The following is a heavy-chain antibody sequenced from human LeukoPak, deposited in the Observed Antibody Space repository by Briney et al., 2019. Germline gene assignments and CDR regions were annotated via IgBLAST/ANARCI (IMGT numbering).Heavy chain of an antibody. J-gene: IGHJ5*02. CDR2: TYYRSKWYN. CDR1: GDSVSSNSAA. Sequence: SQTLSLTCAISGDSVSSNSAAWNWIRQSPSRGLEWLGRTYYRSKWYNDYAVSVKSRITINPDTSKNQFSLQLNSVTPEDTAVYYCVRERGWSVGSYEMNWFDPWGQGTLVTVSS. CDR3: VRERGWSVGSYEMNWFDP. V-gene: IGHV6-1*01. D-gene: IGHD1-26*01.